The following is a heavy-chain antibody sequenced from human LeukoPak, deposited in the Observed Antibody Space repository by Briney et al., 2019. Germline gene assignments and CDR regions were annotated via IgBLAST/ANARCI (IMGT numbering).Heavy chain of an antibody. J-gene: IGHJ4*02. CDR3: ARERPAGGFDY. CDR1: GYTFTNYG. CDR2: ISSSGTTI. V-gene: IGHV3-48*03. D-gene: IGHD2-2*01. Sequence: GASVKVSCKASGYTFTNYGLSWVRQAPGQGLEWVSYISSSGTTIYYADSVKGRFTISRENAKNSLYLQMNSLRAEDTAVYYCARERPAGGFDYWGQGTLVTVSS.